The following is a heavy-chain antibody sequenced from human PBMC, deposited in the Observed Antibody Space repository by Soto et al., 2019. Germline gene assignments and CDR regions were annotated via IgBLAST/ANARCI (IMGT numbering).Heavy chain of an antibody. V-gene: IGHV1-18*01. J-gene: IGHJ5*02. Sequence: QVQLVQSGAEVKKPGASVKVSCKASGYTFTSYGISWVRQAPGQGLEWMGGISAYNGNTNYAQKLQGRVTMTTDTSTSTAYMELRSLRSDDTAVYYCARDSIVATKQLDWFDPWGQGTLVTVSS. CDR1: GYTFTSYG. CDR3: ARDSIVATKQLDWFDP. D-gene: IGHD5-12*01. CDR2: ISAYNGNT.